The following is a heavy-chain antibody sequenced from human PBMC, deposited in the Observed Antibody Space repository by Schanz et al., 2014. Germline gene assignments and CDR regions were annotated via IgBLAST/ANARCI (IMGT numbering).Heavy chain of an antibody. Sequence: VQLLESGGGLVQPGGSLRLSCAASGITFSSHSFNWVRQVPGKGLVWVAVIWYDGSNKYYADSVKGRFTVSRDNSKNTLYLQLNSLRAEDTAVYYCARDFHGYGPHLDYWGQGSLVTVSS. CDR1: GITFSSHS. J-gene: IGHJ4*02. CDR2: IWYDGSNK. V-gene: IGHV3-33*08. CDR3: ARDFHGYGPHLDY. D-gene: IGHD5-12*01.